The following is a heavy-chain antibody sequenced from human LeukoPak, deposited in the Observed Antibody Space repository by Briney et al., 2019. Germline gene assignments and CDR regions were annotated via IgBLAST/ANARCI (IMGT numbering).Heavy chain of an antibody. Sequence: ASVKVSCKASGYTFTSYYMHWVRQAPGQGLEWMGIINPSGGSTSYAQKLQGRVTMTTDTSTSTAYMELRSLRSDDTAVYYCARDPIVLMVYAGDYYYYYYGMDVWGQGTTVTVSS. CDR3: ARDPIVLMVYAGDYYYYYYGMDV. D-gene: IGHD2-8*01. V-gene: IGHV1-46*01. CDR1: GYTFTSYY. CDR2: INPSGGST. J-gene: IGHJ6*02.